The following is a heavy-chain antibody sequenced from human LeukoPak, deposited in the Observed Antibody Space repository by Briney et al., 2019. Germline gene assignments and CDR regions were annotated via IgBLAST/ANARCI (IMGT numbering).Heavy chain of an antibody. D-gene: IGHD3-16*01. Sequence: SETLSLTCTVSGGSISGTYYWRWIRQPPGKGLEWTGYIYYTGTTDSNPSLKSRVTISLDTSKNQFSLNLSSVTAADTAVYYCARRWVYDKRAFDAWGQGTMVTVSS. CDR2: IYYTGTT. CDR3: ARRWVYDKRAFDA. V-gene: IGHV4-59*08. CDR1: GGSISGTYY. J-gene: IGHJ3*01.